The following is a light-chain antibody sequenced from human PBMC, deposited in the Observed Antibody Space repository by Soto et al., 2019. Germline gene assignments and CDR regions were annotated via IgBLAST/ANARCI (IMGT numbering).Light chain of an antibody. CDR1: QRVSITY. V-gene: IGKV3D-20*02. CDR2: DAS. Sequence: IVLTQPPVTLSCAPDAIALLSCCARQRVSITYLAWYQHKPGQAPRLLIYDASNRATGIPARFSGSGSGTDFTLTISSLEPEDFAVYYCQQRSNWPFTFGPGTKVDIK. CDR3: QQRSNWPFT. J-gene: IGKJ3*01.